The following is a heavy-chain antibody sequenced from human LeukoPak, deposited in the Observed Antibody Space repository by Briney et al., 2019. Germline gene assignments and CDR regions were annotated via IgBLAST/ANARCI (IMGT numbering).Heavy chain of an antibody. CDR3: AKGAVYCSSTSCQGGRAFDI. CDR1: GFTFSSYG. CDR2: IQYDGSNK. V-gene: IGHV3-30*02. Sequence: PGGSLRLSCAASGFTFSSYGMYWVRQAPGKGLEWVAFIQYDGSNKYYADSVKGRFTISRDNSKNTLYLQMNSLRAEDTAVYYCAKGAVYCSSTSCQGGRAFDIWGQGTMVTVSS. D-gene: IGHD2-2*01. J-gene: IGHJ3*02.